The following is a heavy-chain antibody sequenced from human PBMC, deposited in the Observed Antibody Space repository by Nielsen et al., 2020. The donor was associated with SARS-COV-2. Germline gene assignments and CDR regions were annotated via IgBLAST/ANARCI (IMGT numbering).Heavy chain of an antibody. Sequence: GGPLRFSCPAFGSTFSSYSMNGFRQAPGKGLGWVSSISSSSSCIYHADSVKGRFTISRDNAKNTLYLQMNSLRAEDTAVYYYARATDMVTYHAFDIWGQGTMVTVSS. V-gene: IGHV3-21*01. CDR3: ARATDMVTYHAFDI. D-gene: IGHD5-18*01. CDR1: GSTFSSYS. CDR2: ISSSSSCI. J-gene: IGHJ3*02.